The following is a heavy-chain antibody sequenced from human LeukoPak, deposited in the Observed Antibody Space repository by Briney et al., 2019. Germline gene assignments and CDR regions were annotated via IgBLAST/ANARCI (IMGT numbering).Heavy chain of an antibody. CDR2: INPNSGGT. CDR3: ARDVGYCSSTSCRDY. Sequence: ASVKVSCRASGYTFTGYYMHWVRQAPGQGLEWMGWINPNSGGTNYAQKFQGRVTMTRDTSISTAHMELSRLRSDDTAVYYCARDVGYCSSTSCRDYWGQGTLVTVSS. CDR1: GYTFTGYY. V-gene: IGHV1-2*02. J-gene: IGHJ4*02. D-gene: IGHD2-2*01.